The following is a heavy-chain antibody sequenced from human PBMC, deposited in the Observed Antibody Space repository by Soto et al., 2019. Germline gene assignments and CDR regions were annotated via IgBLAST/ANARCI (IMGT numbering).Heavy chain of an antibody. J-gene: IGHJ5*02. CDR1: GGKIDVYI. D-gene: IGHD2-8*01. V-gene: IGHV1-69*13. CDR2: ITPIYRTA. CDR3: TGNQWCGESPIFDP. Sequence: SVKVSCKTSGGKIDVYIINWVRQAPGQGLEWLGGITPIYRTAHYAQKFQGRVTVTAEPSTDTAYMGLIRLTSHDAPVNYCTGNQWCGESPIFDPWGQRCLVXMSS.